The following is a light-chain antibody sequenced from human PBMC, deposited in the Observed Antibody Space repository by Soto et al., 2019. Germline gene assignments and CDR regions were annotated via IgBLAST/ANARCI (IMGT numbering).Light chain of an antibody. V-gene: IGLV1-40*01. J-gene: IGLJ2*01. CDR2: DNN. CDR3: QSYDSSLSGVL. CDR1: SSNIGAGYD. Sequence: QPVLTQPPSVSGAPGQRVTISCTGSSSNIGAGYDVHWYQQLPGTAPKLLIYDNNHRPSGVPDRFSGSKSGTSASLAITGLQAEDEADYYCQSYDSSLSGVLFGGGTKLTVL.